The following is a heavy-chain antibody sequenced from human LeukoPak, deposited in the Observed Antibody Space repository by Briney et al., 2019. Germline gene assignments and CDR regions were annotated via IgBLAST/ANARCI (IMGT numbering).Heavy chain of an antibody. V-gene: IGHV3-23*01. Sequence: PGGSLRLSCAASGFTFSSYAMSWVRQVPGKGLEWVSAISGSGGSTYYADSVKGRFTISRDNSKNTLYLQMNSLGAEDTAVYYCAKAGYSYGYFDYWGQGTLVTVSS. D-gene: IGHD5-18*01. J-gene: IGHJ4*02. CDR1: GFTFSSYA. CDR2: ISGSGGST. CDR3: AKAGYSYGYFDY.